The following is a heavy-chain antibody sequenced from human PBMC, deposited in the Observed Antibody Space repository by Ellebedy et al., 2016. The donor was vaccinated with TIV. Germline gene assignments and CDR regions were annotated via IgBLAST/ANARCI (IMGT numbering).Heavy chain of an antibody. CDR2: INAGNGNT. V-gene: IGHV1-3*01. Sequence: ASVKVSXXASGYTFTSYAMHWVRQAPGQRLEWMGWINAGNGNTKYSQKFQGRVTITRDTSASTAYMELSSLRYEDTAVYYCARDPAKIYYYYGMDVWGQGTTVTVSS. J-gene: IGHJ6*02. CDR1: GYTFTSYA. CDR3: ARDPAKIYYYYGMDV.